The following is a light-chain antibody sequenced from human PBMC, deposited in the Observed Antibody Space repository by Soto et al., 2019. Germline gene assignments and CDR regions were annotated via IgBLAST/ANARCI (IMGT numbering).Light chain of an antibody. CDR2: AAS. Sequence: DIQMTQSPSSLSASVGDRVTITCRASQTINNYLNWYQQKPGKAPKLLIYAASSLQGGVPSRFSVRGSGTDFTLAISSLQREDCAIYYGQQSSSTVLTFGGGTKVEV. J-gene: IGKJ4*01. CDR3: QQSSSTVLT. V-gene: IGKV1-39*01. CDR1: QTINNY.